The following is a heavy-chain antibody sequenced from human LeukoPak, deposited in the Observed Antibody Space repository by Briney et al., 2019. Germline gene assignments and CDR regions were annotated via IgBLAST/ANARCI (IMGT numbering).Heavy chain of an antibody. CDR2: ISYDGSNK. V-gene: IGHV3-30*01. J-gene: IGHJ3*02. CDR1: GFTFSSYA. CDR3: ARTIAAAGTESAFDI. D-gene: IGHD6-13*01. Sequence: GGSLRLSCAASGFTFSSYAMHWVRQAPGKGLEWVAVISYDGSNKYYADSVKGRFTISRDNSKNTLYLQMNSPRAEDTAVYYCARTIAAAGTESAFDIWGQGTMVTVSS.